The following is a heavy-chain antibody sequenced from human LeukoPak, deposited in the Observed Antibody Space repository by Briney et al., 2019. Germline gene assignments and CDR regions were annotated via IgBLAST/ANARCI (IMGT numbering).Heavy chain of an antibody. J-gene: IGHJ4*02. CDR2: ISSSSYI. CDR3: ARGEYGSGSYHIDY. Sequence: NPGGSLRLSCAVTGLTFNNYAMSWVRQAPGKGLEWVSFISSSSYIYYADSVKGRFTISRDNAKNSLYLQMNSLRAEDTAVYYCARGEYGSGSYHIDYWGQGTLATVSS. CDR1: GLTFNNYA. V-gene: IGHV3-21*01. D-gene: IGHD3-10*01.